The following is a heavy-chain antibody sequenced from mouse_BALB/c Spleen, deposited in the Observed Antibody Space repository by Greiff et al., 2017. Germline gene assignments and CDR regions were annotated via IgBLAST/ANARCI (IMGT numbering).Heavy chain of an antibody. D-gene: IGHD1-1*02. J-gene: IGHJ4*01. CDR2: ISTYYGDA. V-gene: IGHV1S137*01. Sequence: QVQLQPSGAELVRPGVSVKISCKGSGYTFTDYAMHWVKQSHAKSLEWIGVISTYYGDASYNQKFKGKATMTVDKSSSTAYMELARLTSEDSAIYYCAREGGNYAMDYWGQGTSVTVSS. CDR3: AREGGNYAMDY. CDR1: GYTFTDYA.